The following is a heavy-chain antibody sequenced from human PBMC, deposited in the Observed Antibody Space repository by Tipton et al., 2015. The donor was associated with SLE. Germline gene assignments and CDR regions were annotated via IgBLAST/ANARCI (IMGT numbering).Heavy chain of an antibody. J-gene: IGHJ4*01. V-gene: IGHV4-34*01. CDR2: INHSGST. Sequence: LRLSCTVYTGSFSGYYWSWIRQPPGKGLEWIGEINHSGSTNYNPSLKSRVTISVDTSKNQFSLQLDSVTPEDTAVYYCARDSGWLVDCWGHGTLVTVSS. CDR1: TGSFSGYY. CDR3: ARDSGWLVDC. D-gene: IGHD6-19*01.